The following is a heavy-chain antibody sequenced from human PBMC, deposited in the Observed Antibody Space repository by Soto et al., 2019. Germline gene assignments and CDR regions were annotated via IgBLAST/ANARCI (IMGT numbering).Heavy chain of an antibody. CDR1: GGSISSYY. Sequence: QVQLQESGPGLVKPSETQSLTCTVSGGSISSYYWSWIRQPPGKGLEWIGYIYYSGSTNYNPSLKSRVTISVDTSKNQFSLKLSSVTAADTAVYYCARRYGRYFDYWGQGTLVTVSS. CDR2: IYYSGST. J-gene: IGHJ4*02. D-gene: IGHD4-17*01. V-gene: IGHV4-59*08. CDR3: ARRYGRYFDY.